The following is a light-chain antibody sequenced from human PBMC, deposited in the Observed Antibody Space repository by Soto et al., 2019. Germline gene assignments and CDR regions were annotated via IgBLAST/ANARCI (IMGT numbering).Light chain of an antibody. V-gene: IGKV3-15*01. J-gene: IGKJ1*01. CDR2: GAS. Sequence: VMTQSPATLSVSPGERATLSCTASQSINSNLAWYQQRPGQAPRLLIYGASTRATGIPARFSGSGSGTEFTLTISSLQSEDFAVYYCQQYNNWWTFGQGTKLDIK. CDR3: QQYNNWWT. CDR1: QSINSN.